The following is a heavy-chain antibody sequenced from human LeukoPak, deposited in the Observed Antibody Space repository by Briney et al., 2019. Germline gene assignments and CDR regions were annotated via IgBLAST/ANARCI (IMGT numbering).Heavy chain of an antibody. Sequence: GALVKRCCKPSVYTLTSCGISWVPQAPGQGLEWMGWISAYNGNTNYAQKLQGRVTMTTDTSTSTAYMELRSLRSDDTAVYYRARSGAILTGYCTLWGQGTLVTVSS. CDR2: ISAYNGNT. CDR3: ARSGAILTGYCTL. CDR1: VYTLTSCG. D-gene: IGHD3-9*01. J-gene: IGHJ4*02. V-gene: IGHV1-18*01.